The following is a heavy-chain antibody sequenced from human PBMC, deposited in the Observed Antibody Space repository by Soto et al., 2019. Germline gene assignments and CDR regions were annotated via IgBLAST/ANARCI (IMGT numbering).Heavy chain of an antibody. J-gene: IGHJ3*02. CDR2: ISYDGSNK. Sequence: GGSLRLSCAASGFTFSSYAMHWVRQAPGKGLEWVAVISYDGSNKYYADSVKGRFTISRDNSKNTLYLQMNSLRAEDTAVYYCAREGTMVRVVIINFAPGGGGWSFDIRGKGTMVTVSS. D-gene: IGHD3-10*01. CDR3: AREGTMVRVVIINFAPGGGGWSFDI. V-gene: IGHV3-30-3*01. CDR1: GFTFSSYA.